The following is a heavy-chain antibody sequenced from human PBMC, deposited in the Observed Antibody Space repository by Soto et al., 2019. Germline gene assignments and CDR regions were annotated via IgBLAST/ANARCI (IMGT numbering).Heavy chain of an antibody. CDR2: ISGNGATT. D-gene: IGHD6-19*01. J-gene: IGHJ4*02. V-gene: IGHV3-23*01. CDR1: GFTFRNYV. Sequence: GGSLRLSCTASGFTFRNYVMSWVRQAPGKGLQWVSVISGNGATTYYADSVKGRFTLSRDNFNRTLFLQMDSLRAEDTAVYYCAKDQGSGRSYFDSWGQGTLVTVYS. CDR3: AKDQGSGRSYFDS.